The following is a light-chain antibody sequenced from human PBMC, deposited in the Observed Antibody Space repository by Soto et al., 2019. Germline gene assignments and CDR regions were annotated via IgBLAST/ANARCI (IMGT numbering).Light chain of an antibody. J-gene: IGKJ1*01. CDR2: AAS. CDR3: QQYNNSPPWT. Sequence: EIVMTRSPATLSVSPGERATLSCRASQSVRSDLAWYQQKPGQAPRLLIYAASTRATGIPARFSGSGSGTEFTLTITSLQSEDYAIYYCQQYNNSPPWTLGQGTKVEIK. CDR1: QSVRSD. V-gene: IGKV3-15*01.